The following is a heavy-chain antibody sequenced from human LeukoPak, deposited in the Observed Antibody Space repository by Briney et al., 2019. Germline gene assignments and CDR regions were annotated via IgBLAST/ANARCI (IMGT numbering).Heavy chain of an antibody. CDR1: GGSNSSYY. J-gene: IGHJ4*02. Sequence: PSETLSLTCTVSGGSNSSYYWSWIRQPPGKGLEWIGYIYYSGGTNYNPSLKSRVTISVDTSKNQFSLKLSSVTAADTAVYYCARAAGPLAAPDFWGQGTPVTVSS. V-gene: IGHV4-59*01. CDR2: IYYSGGT. CDR3: ARAAGPLAAPDF. D-gene: IGHD6-13*01.